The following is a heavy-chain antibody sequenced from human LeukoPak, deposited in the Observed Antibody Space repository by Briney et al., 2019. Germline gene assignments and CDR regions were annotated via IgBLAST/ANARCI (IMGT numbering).Heavy chain of an antibody. Sequence: SGPTLVKATQTLTLTCTFSGFSLSTIAVGVGCILHPPEQALESLGPIYWSHDKRDSPSLKSRLTINKDTSKNQVVLTMTNMDPVDTATYYCAHGPYYYDSSGYYYAREVQHWGQGTVVTVSS. CDR1: GFSLSTIAVG. CDR2: IYWSHDK. V-gene: IGHV2-5*01. D-gene: IGHD3-22*01. CDR3: AHGPYYYDSSGYYYAREVQH. J-gene: IGHJ1*01.